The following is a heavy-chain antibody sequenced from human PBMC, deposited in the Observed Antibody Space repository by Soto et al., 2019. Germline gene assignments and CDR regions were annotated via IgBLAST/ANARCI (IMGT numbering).Heavy chain of an antibody. J-gene: IGHJ4*02. V-gene: IGHV3-74*01. CDR1: GFTFGNYW. CDR2: MNSDGSTI. Sequence: PGGSLRLSCAASGFTFGNYWMHWVRQAPGKGLEWVSRMNSDGSTINYADSVKGRFTVSRDNAKNTLYLQMNSLRAEDTAVYYCATAVVDYWGPGTLVTVSS. CDR3: ATAVVDY. D-gene: IGHD2-15*01.